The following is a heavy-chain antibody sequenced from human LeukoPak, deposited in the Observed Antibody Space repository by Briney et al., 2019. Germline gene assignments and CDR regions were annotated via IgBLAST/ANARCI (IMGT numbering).Heavy chain of an antibody. CDR3: ARLVGVATTNNWFDP. V-gene: IGHV4-34*01. CDR1: GGSFSGYY. Sequence: SETLSLTCAVYGGSFSGYYWSWIRQPPGKGLEWIGEINYSGGTDYNPSIKSRVTISADTSKNQFSLNLKSVTAADTAVYYCARLVGVATTNNWFDPWGQGTLVTVSS. J-gene: IGHJ5*02. CDR2: INYSGGT. D-gene: IGHD5-12*01.